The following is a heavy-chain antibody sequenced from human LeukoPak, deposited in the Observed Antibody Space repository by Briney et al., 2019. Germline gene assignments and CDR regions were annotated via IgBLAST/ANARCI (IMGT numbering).Heavy chain of an antibody. CDR3: ARAHQPSYHDSSGYYHG. V-gene: IGHV1-69*05. CDR1: GGTFSSYA. D-gene: IGHD3-22*01. J-gene: IGHJ4*02. CDR2: IIPIFGTA. Sequence: GASVKVSCKASGGTFSSYAISWVRQAPGQGLEWMGGIIPIFGTANYAQKFQGRVTITTDESTSTAYMELSSLRSEDTAVYYCARAHQPSYHDSSGYYHGWGQGTLVTVSS.